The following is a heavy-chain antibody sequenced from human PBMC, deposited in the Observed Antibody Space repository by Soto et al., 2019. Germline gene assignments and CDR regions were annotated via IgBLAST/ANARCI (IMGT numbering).Heavy chain of an antibody. CDR1: AFTFNNFP. CDR3: ARERCSSTSCNHGMDV. V-gene: IGHV3-21*01. D-gene: IGHD2-2*01. J-gene: IGHJ6*02. Sequence: GGSLRLSCVASAFTFNNFPMHWVPQAPGKGLQWLAYITTTSTYKYYEDSVKGRFSICRDNAKNSLYLELTNLRSEDTAVYYCARERCSSTSCNHGMDVWGLGTTVTVSS. CDR2: ITTTSTYK.